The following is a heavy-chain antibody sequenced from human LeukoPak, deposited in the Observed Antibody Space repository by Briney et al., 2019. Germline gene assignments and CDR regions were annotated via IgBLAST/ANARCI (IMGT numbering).Heavy chain of an antibody. Sequence: PSETLSLTCTVSGGSISSSSYYWGWIRQPPGKGLEWIGNIYYSGDTYYNPSLKSRVTISVDRSKNQFSLKLASVTAADTAVYYCARSSGYSSSWFVAYWGQGTLVTVSS. V-gene: IGHV4-39*07. D-gene: IGHD6-13*01. J-gene: IGHJ4*02. CDR2: IYYSGDT. CDR3: ARSSGYSSSWFVAY. CDR1: GGSISSSSYY.